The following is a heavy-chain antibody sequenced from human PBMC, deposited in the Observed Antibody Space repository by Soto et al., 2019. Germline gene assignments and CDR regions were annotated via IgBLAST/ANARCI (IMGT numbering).Heavy chain of an antibody. V-gene: IGHV4-31*03. CDR2: IYYNGRT. CDR1: GVTVSSGAYY. Sequence: SETLSLTCTVSGVTVSSGAYYWSWIRQHPGKGLEWIGNIYYNGRTYYSPSLKSRVVISLDTSNNQFSLRLNSVTAADTAVYYCARYRFSGSKWSKFDYWGQGTLVTVSS. J-gene: IGHJ4*02. D-gene: IGHD6-13*01. CDR3: ARYRFSGSKWSKFDY.